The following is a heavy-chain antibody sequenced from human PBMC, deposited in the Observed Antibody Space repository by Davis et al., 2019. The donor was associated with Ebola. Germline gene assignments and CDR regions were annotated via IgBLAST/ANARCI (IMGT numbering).Heavy chain of an antibody. V-gene: IGHV1-2*02. CDR1: GYTFTGYY. J-gene: IGHJ3*02. CDR3: GRGVGSYYLNAFDI. Sequence: ASVKVSCKASGYTFTGYYMHWVRQAPGQGLEWMGWINPNSGGTNYAQKFQGRVTMTRDTSISTAYMELSRLRSDDTAVYYCGRGVGSYYLNAFDIWGQGTMVTVSS. CDR2: INPNSGGT. D-gene: IGHD1-26*01.